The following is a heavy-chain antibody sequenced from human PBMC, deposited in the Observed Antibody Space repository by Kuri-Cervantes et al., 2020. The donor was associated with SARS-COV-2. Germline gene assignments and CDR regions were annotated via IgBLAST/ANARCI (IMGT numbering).Heavy chain of an antibody. Sequence: GESLKISCAASGFTFSSYAMSWVRQAPGKGLEWVSAISGSGGSTYYADSVKGRFTISRDNSKNTLYLQMNSLRDEDTAVYYCARGYCSGGSCLVDYWGQGTLVTVSS. CDR2: ISGSGGST. CDR1: GFTFSSYA. V-gene: IGHV3-23*01. CDR3: ARGYCSGGSCLVDY. J-gene: IGHJ4*02. D-gene: IGHD2-15*01.